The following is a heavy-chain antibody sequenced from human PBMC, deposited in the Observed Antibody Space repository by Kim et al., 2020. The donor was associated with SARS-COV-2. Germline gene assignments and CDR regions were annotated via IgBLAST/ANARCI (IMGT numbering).Heavy chain of an antibody. Sequence: AASVKGRFTISRDNAKNSLYLQMNSLRAEDTAVYYCARLDTAYYYYGMDVWGQGTTVTVSS. V-gene: IGHV3-21*01. D-gene: IGHD5-18*01. J-gene: IGHJ6*02. CDR3: ARLDTAYYYYGMDV.